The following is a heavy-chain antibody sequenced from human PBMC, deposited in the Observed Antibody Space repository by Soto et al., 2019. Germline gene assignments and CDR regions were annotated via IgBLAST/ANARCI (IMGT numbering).Heavy chain of an antibody. Sequence: EVQLVESGGGFTQPGRSLRLTCAASGFTFDDYAMHWVRQAPGKGLEWISGLDWNSAGIGYADSVKGRFTISRDNAKSFVYLQMNSLRAEDTAFYYCVKDFSGSHYHPQHWGQGTLVTVSS. CDR1: GFTFDDYA. V-gene: IGHV3-9*01. J-gene: IGHJ4*02. CDR2: LDWNSAGI. D-gene: IGHD1-26*01. CDR3: VKDFSGSHYHPQH.